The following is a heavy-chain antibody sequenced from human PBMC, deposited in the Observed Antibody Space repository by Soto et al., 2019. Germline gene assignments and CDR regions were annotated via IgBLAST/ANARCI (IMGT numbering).Heavy chain of an antibody. CDR2: IYYSGST. CDR3: ARHPNYSSGWYS. CDR1: GGSISSSSYY. V-gene: IGHV4-39*01. Sequence: SETLSLTCTVSGGSISSSSYYWGWIRQPPGKGLEWIGSIYYSGSTYYNPSLKSRVTISVDTSKNQFSLKLSSVTAADTAVYYCARHPNYSSGWYSWGQGTLVTVSS. D-gene: IGHD6-19*01. J-gene: IGHJ4*02.